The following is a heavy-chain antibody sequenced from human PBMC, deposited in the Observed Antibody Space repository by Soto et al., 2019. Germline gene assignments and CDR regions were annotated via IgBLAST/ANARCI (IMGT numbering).Heavy chain of an antibody. CDR1: GFTVSSNY. J-gene: IGHJ4*02. V-gene: IGHV3-53*05. D-gene: IGHD3-3*01. Sequence: GGSLRLSCAASGFTVSSNYMSWVRQAPGKGLEWVSVIYSGGSTYYADSVRGRFTISRDNARNSLYLQMDSLRDEDTALYYCAKGRYDFWSPYYFDSWGQGTMVTVSS. CDR2: IYSGGST. CDR3: AKGRYDFWSPYYFDS.